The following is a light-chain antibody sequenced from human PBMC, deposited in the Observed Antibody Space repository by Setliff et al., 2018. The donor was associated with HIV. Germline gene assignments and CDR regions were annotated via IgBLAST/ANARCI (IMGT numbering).Light chain of an antibody. CDR3: SSYTGSSTL. V-gene: IGLV2-14*01. CDR2: DVS. CDR1: SSDVGGYNY. Sequence: QSALTQPASVSGSPGQSITISCTGTSSDVGGYNYVSWYQQRPGKAPKLMIHDVSNRPSGVSNRFSGSKSGNTASLTISGLQAEDEADYYCSSYTGSSTLFGGGTKVTVL. J-gene: IGLJ2*01.